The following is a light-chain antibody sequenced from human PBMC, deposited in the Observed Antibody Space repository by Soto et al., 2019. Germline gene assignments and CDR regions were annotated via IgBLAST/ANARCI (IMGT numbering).Light chain of an antibody. J-gene: IGLJ2*01. CDR1: SSDVGGYNY. CDR3: SSYAGSKGVV. CDR2: EVS. V-gene: IGLV2-8*01. Sequence: QSALTQPPSASGSPGQSVTISCTGTSSDVGGYNYVSWYQQHPGKVPKIMIYEVSKRPSGVPDRFSGSKSGNTASLTVSGLQADDEADYYCSSYAGSKGVVFGGGTKLTVL.